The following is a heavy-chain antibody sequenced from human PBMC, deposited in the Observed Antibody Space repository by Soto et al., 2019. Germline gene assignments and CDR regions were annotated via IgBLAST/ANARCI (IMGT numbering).Heavy chain of an antibody. J-gene: IGHJ4*02. D-gene: IGHD2-15*01. Sequence: PGGSLRLSCAASGFTFSSYSMNWVRQAPWKGLEWVSYISSSGSTIYYPDSMRGRFTISRDNAKNSLYLQMNSLRAEDTAVYYCARDGNGVDYWGQGTLVTVSS. CDR3: ARDGNGVDY. CDR1: GFTFSSYS. CDR2: ISSSGSTI. V-gene: IGHV3-48*01.